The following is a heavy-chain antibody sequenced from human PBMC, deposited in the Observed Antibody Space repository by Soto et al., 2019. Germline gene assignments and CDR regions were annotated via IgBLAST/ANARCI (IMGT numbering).Heavy chain of an antibody. CDR2: MNPNSGNT. Sequence: QVQLVQSGAEVKKPGASVKVSCKASGYTFTSYDINWVRQATGQGLEWMGWMNPNSGNTGYAQKFQGRVTMTRNTSISTAYMELSSLRSEDPAVYYCARVPTTSDYDYYYYCMDVWGKGTTGTVSS. CDR1: GYTFTSYD. V-gene: IGHV1-8*01. D-gene: IGHD5-12*01. J-gene: IGHJ6*03. CDR3: ARVPTTSDYDYYYYCMDV.